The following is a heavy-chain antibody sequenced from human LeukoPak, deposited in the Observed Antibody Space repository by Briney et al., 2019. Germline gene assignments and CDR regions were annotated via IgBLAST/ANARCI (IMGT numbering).Heavy chain of an antibody. V-gene: IGHV1-24*01. Sequence: ASVKVSCKVSGYTLTELSMHWVRQAPGKGLEWMGGFDPEDGETIYAQKFQGRVTMTRNTSISTAYMELSSLRSEDTAVYYCSRHPPGGTGTYYGMDVWGQGTTVTVSS. CDR2: FDPEDGET. J-gene: IGHJ6*02. CDR1: GYTLTELS. D-gene: IGHD3/OR15-3a*01. CDR3: SRHPPGGTGTYYGMDV.